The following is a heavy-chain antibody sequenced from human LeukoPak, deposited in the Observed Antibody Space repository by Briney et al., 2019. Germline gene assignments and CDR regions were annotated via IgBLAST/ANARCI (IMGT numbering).Heavy chain of an antibody. J-gene: IGHJ4*02. CDR2: ISGSGGST. D-gene: IGHD2-2*01. Sequence: AGGSLRLSCAASGFTFSSYAMIWVRPAPGKGLEGVSAISGSGGSTYYADSVKGRFTISRDNSKTTLYLQMNSLRAEDTAVYYCAKDLVKYQLLSCFDYWGQGTLVTVSS. CDR1: GFTFSSYA. V-gene: IGHV3-23*01. CDR3: AKDLVKYQLLSCFDY.